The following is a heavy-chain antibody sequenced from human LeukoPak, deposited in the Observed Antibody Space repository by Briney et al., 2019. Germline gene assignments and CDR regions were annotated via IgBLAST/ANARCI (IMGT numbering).Heavy chain of an antibody. V-gene: IGHV3-30*03. CDR2: ISYDGSNK. CDR3: ARGRGEGRGIAMVRGVRAPSYNWFDP. CDR1: GFTFSSYG. D-gene: IGHD3-10*01. Sequence: GGSLRLSCAASGFTFSSYGMHWVRQAPGKGLEWVAVISYDGSNKYYADSVKGRFTISRDNSKNTLYLQMNSLRAEDTAVYYCARGRGEGRGIAMVRGVRAPSYNWFDPWGHGTQVTVSS. J-gene: IGHJ5*02.